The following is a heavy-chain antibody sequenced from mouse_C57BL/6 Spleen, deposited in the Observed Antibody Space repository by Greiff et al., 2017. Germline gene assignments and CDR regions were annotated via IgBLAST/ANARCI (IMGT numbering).Heavy chain of an antibody. CDR2: ISSGSSTI. CDR3: ARLTTVVDDAMDY. V-gene: IGHV5-17*01. Sequence: EVQRVESGGGLVKPGGSLKLSCAASGFTFSDYGMHWVRQAPEKGLEWVAYISSGSSTIYYADTVKGRVTISRDNAKNTLFLQMTSLRSEDTAMYYCARLTTVVDDAMDYWGQGTSVTVSS. J-gene: IGHJ4*01. D-gene: IGHD1-1*01. CDR1: GFTFSDYG.